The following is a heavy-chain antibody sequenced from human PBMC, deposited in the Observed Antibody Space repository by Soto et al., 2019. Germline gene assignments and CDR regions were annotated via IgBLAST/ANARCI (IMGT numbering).Heavy chain of an antibody. V-gene: IGHV2-5*02. CDR2: IYWDDDK. CDR3: AHAVYVDTAMAPMTDYFDY. Sequence: SGPTLVNPTQTLTLTCTFSGFSLSTSGVGVGWIRQPPGKALEWLALIYWDDDKRYSPSLKSRLTITKDTSKNQVVLTMTNMDPVDTATYYCAHAVYVDTAMAPMTDYFDYWGQGTLVTVSS. D-gene: IGHD5-18*01. J-gene: IGHJ4*02. CDR1: GFSLSTSGVG.